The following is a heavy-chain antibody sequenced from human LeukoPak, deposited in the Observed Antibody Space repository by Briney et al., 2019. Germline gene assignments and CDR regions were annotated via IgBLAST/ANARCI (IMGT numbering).Heavy chain of an antibody. V-gene: IGHV3-30-3*01. CDR1: GFTFSSYA. CDR2: ISYDGSNK. CDR3: ARDPRYCSGGSC. Sequence: GGSLRLSCAASGFTFSSYAMHWVRQAPGKGLEWVAVISYDGSNKYYADSVKGRFTISRDNSKNTLYLQMNSLRAEDTAVYYCARDPRYCSGGSCWGQGTLVTVSS. D-gene: IGHD2-15*01. J-gene: IGHJ4*02.